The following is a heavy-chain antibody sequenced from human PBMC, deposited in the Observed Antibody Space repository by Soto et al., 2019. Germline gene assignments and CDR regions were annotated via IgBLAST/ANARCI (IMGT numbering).Heavy chain of an antibody. V-gene: IGHV3-33*01. CDR1: GFTFSNYG. J-gene: IGHJ4*02. Sequence: QVQLVESGGGVVQPGRSLRLSCEASGFTFSNYGMHWVRQAPGKGLEWVAVIWSDGTTKDYVDSVKGRFTISRDNSRNTLYLQMDSRRVEDTDVYSCATDRGGWLFAYWGQGSQVLVSS. CDR2: IWSDGTTK. D-gene: IGHD6-19*01. CDR3: ATDRGGWLFAY.